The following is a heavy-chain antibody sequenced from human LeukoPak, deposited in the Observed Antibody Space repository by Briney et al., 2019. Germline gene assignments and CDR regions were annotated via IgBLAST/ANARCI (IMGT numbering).Heavy chain of an antibody. J-gene: IGHJ6*02. CDR2: INHSGST. CDR1: GGSFSGYY. D-gene: IGHD3-10*01. V-gene: IGHV4-34*01. CDR3: ARVGNYYDSGSYYYYYGMDV. Sequence: SETLSLTCAVYGGSFSGYYWSWIRQPPGKGLEWIGEINHSGSTNYNPSLKSRVTISVDTSKNQFSLKLSSVTAADTAVYYCARVGNYYDSGSYYYYYGMDVWGQGTTVTVSS.